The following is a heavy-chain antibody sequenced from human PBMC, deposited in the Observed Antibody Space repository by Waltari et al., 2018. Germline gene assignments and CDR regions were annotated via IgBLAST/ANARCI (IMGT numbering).Heavy chain of an antibody. CDR1: GFTFSSYG. J-gene: IGHJ4*02. Sequence: QVQLVESGGGVVQPGGSLRLSCAASGFTFSSYGMHWVRQAPGKGLEWVAFIRDDGSNKYYADSVKGRFTISRDDSKNTLYLQMNSLRAEDTAVYYCAKDLGTTYYYGSGPDYWGQGTLVTVSS. V-gene: IGHV3-30*02. D-gene: IGHD3-10*01. CDR3: AKDLGTTYYYGSGPDY. CDR2: IRDDGSNK.